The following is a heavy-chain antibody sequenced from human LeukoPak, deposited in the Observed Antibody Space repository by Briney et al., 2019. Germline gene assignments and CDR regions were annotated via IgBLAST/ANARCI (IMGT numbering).Heavy chain of an antibody. CDR1: GYSFTSYW. J-gene: IGHJ4*02. V-gene: IGHV5-51*01. CDR3: ARQRYCGGDCYSAPFDY. D-gene: IGHD2-21*01. Sequence: GESLKISCKGSGYSFTSYWIGWVRQMPGKGLEWMGIIYPGDSDTRYSPSFQGQVTISADKSISTAYLQWSSLKASDTAMYYCARQRYCGGDCYSAPFDYWGQGTLVTASS. CDR2: IYPGDSDT.